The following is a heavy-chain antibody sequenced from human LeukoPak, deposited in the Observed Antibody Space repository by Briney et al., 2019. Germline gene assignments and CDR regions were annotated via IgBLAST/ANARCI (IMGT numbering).Heavy chain of an antibody. CDR2: ISAYNGNT. J-gene: IGHJ5*02. CDR1: GYTFTSYG. V-gene: IGHV1-18*01. D-gene: IGHD3-22*01. Sequence: ASVKVSCKASGYTFTSYGISWVRQAPGQGLEWMGWISAYNGNTNYAQKLQGRVTMTTDTSTSTAYMELRSLGSDDTAVYYCARERHYYDSSGYTSGFDPWGQGTLVTVSS. CDR3: ARERHYYDSSGYTSGFDP.